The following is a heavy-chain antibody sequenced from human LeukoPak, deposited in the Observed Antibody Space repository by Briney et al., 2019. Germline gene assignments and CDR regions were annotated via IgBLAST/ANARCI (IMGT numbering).Heavy chain of an antibody. CDR2: IYTSGST. D-gene: IGHD3-10*01. CDR3: ARDSRVTMVRGVIITPYYYYMDV. Sequence: SETLSLTCTVSGGSISSYYWSWIRQPAGKGLEWIGRIYTSGSTNYSPSLKSRVTMSVDTSKNQFSLKLSSVTAADTAVYYCARDSRVTMVRGVIITPYYYYMDVWGKGTTVTISS. CDR1: GGSISSYY. J-gene: IGHJ6*03. V-gene: IGHV4-4*07.